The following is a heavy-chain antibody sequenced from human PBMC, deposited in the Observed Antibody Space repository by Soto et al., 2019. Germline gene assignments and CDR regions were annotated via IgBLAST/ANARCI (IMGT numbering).Heavy chain of an antibody. CDR2: IIPLFRTP. V-gene: IGHV1-69*12. J-gene: IGHJ6*02. D-gene: IGHD4-4*01. Sequence: QVQLVQSGAEIKEPGSSVNVSCKTSGGTFSSSAISWLRQAPGQGLEWMGGIIPLFRTPDYAQKFQGRVTIAADESTSTAYMELSSLRSEDTAVYYCARDNDRLQLGGNYYYILDVWGQGTTITVSS. CDR3: ARDNDRLQLGGNYYYILDV. CDR1: GGTFSSSA.